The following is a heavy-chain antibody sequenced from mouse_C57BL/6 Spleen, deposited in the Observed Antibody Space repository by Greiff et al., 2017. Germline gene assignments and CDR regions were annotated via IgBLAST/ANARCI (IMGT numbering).Heavy chain of an antibody. Sequence: VKLQQPGTELVKPGASVKLSCKASGYTFTSYWMHWVKQRPGQGLEWIGNINPSNGGTNYNEKFQSKATLTVDKSSSPAYMQLSSLTSEDSAVYYCARSLLLRRSDYWGQGTSVTVSS. V-gene: IGHV1-53*01. J-gene: IGHJ4*01. CDR1: GYTFTSYW. CDR2: INPSNGGT. D-gene: IGHD1-1*01. CDR3: ARSLLLRRSDY.